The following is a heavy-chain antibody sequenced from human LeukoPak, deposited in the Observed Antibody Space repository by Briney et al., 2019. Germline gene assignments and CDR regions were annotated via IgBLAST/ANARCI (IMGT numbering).Heavy chain of an antibody. D-gene: IGHD5-24*01. CDR3: ASEIFIRLDGNSNYFDY. CDR2: ISAYNGNA. Sequence: GASVKVSCKASGYTFTSYGISWVRQAPGQGLEWMGWISAYNGNANYAQKLQGRVTMTTDTSTSTAYMELRSLRSDDTAVYYCASEIFIRLDGNSNYFDYWGQGTLVTVSS. CDR1: GYTFTSYG. V-gene: IGHV1-18*01. J-gene: IGHJ4*02.